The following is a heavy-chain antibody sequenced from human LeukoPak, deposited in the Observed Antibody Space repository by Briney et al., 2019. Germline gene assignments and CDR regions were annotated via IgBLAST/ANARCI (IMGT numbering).Heavy chain of an antibody. CDR2: IYYSGST. CDR1: GGSISSGGYY. Sequence: SQTLSLTCTVSGGSISSGGYYWSWIRQHPGNGLEWIGYIYYSGSTYYNPSLKSRVTISVDTSKNQFSLKLSSVTAADTAVYYCARGYGSGSYYSYWGQGTLVTVSS. CDR3: ARGYGSGSYYSY. D-gene: IGHD3-10*01. J-gene: IGHJ4*02. V-gene: IGHV4-31*03.